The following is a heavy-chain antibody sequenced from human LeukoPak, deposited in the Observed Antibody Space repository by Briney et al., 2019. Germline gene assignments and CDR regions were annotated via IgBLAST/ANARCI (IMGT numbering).Heavy chain of an antibody. Sequence: ASVKVSCKASGYSFNSYDISWVRQAPGQGLEWMGWISAYNGNTNYAQKFQDRVTMTTDTSTSTAYMELRSLRSDDTAVYYCAREGYCNSTSCDKPFDCWGPGALVTVSS. CDR3: AREGYCNSTSCDKPFDC. CDR1: GYSFNSYD. J-gene: IGHJ4*02. V-gene: IGHV1-18*01. D-gene: IGHD2-2*01. CDR2: ISAYNGNT.